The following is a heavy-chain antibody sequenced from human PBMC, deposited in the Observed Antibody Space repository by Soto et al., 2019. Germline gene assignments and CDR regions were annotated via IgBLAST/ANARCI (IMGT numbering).Heavy chain of an antibody. Sequence: QVQLVQSGAEVKKPGASVKVSCKASGYTFTTSAMHWVRQAPGQGLEWMGRINVGNGYTKYSQKFQGRLTITSDTSAGTADMELSSLTSEDTAVYYWARDHSSGWGNWFDPWGQGTLVTVSS. CDR2: INVGNGYT. CDR3: ARDHSSGWGNWFDP. V-gene: IGHV1-3*01. J-gene: IGHJ5*02. D-gene: IGHD6-19*01. CDR1: GYTFTTSA.